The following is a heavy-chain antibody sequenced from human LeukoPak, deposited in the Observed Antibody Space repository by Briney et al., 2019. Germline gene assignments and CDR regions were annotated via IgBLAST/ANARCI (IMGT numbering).Heavy chain of an antibody. J-gene: IGHJ4*02. CDR1: GGSISSYH. D-gene: IGHD1-26*01. CDR3: ARLPIVGATGYFDY. CDR2: IYYSGST. Sequence: ASETLSLTCTVSGGSISSYHWSWIRQPPGKGLEWIGYIYYSGSTNYNPSLKSRVTISVDTSKNQFSLKLSSVTAADTAVYYCARLPIVGATGYFDYWGQGTLVTVSS. V-gene: IGHV4-59*08.